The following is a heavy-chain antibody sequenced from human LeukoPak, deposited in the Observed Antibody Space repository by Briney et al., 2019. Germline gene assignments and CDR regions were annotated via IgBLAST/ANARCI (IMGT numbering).Heavy chain of an antibody. CDR1: GGFISSGGYS. CDR2: IYHSGST. J-gene: IGHJ4*02. D-gene: IGHD2-2*01. Sequence: SQTLSLTCAVSGGFISSGGYSWSWSRQPPGKGLEWIGYIYHSGSTYYNPSLKSRVTISVDRSKNQFSLKLSSVTAADTAVYFCARGSLSSARRGSYHFDYWGQGTLVTVSS. CDR3: ARGSLSSARRGSYHFDY. V-gene: IGHV4-30-2*01.